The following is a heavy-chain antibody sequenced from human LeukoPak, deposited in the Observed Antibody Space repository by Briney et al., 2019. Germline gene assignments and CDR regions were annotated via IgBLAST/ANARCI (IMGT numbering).Heavy chain of an antibody. Sequence: GGPLRLSCALSGFTCSNFEMNWVRQAPGKGLEGVSYIDISGGTIYYTDSVKGRFTLSRGNAKNSLSLQTSSLRAEDTGFYYCARGGSSGYYYNVFDMWGQGTMVTVSS. V-gene: IGHV3-48*03. CDR1: GFTCSNFE. CDR3: ARGGSSGYYYNVFDM. J-gene: IGHJ3*02. CDR2: IDISGGTI. D-gene: IGHD3-22*01.